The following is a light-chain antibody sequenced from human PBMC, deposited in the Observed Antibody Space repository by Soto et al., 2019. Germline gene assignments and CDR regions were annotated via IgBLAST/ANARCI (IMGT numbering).Light chain of an antibody. CDR2: GAS. V-gene: IGKV3-20*01. CDR1: QSVSSNY. CDR3: QQYGSSPWT. J-gene: IGKJ1*01. Sequence: EFVLTQSPGTLSLSPGERATLSCRASQSVSSNYLAWYQQKPGQAPRPLIYGASSRATGIPDGFSGSGAGTDFTLTISRLESEDFAVYYCQQYGSSPWTFGQGTKV.